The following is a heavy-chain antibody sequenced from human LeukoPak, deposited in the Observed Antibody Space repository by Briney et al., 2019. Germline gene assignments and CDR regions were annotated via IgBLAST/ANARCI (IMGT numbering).Heavy chain of an antibody. V-gene: IGHV1-8*03. CDR3: ARSQRFSLITFGRVIVLDP. J-gene: IGHJ5*02. Sequence: ASVKVSCKASGYTFTSYYMHWVRQAPGQGLEWMGWTNPNSGNTGYAQKFQGRVTITRNTSITTAYMELSSLRSEDTAVYYCARSQRFSLITFGRVIVLDPWGQGTLVTVSS. CDR1: GYTFTSYY. D-gene: IGHD3-16*02. CDR2: TNPNSGNT.